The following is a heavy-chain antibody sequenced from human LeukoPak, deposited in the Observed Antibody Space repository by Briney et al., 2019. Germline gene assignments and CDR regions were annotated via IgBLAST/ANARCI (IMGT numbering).Heavy chain of an antibody. V-gene: IGHV3-11*01. D-gene: IGHD3-22*01. J-gene: IGHJ6*03. Sequence: PGGSLRLSCAASGFTFSDYYMSWIRQAPGKGLEWVSYISSSGSTIYYADSVKGRFTISRDNAKNSLYLQMNSLRAEDTAVYYCAKDRDRDYYDSSGYYYAHYYYYMDIWGKGTTVTVSS. CDR2: ISSSGSTI. CDR3: AKDRDRDYYDSSGYYYAHYYYYMDI. CDR1: GFTFSDYY.